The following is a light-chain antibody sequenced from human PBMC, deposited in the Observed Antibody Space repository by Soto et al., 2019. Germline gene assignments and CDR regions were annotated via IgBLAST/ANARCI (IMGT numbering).Light chain of an antibody. CDR3: QQYHTYPWT. J-gene: IGKJ1*01. CDR1: QSISSW. CDR2: KVS. Sequence: DIQITQSPSTLSASVGDRVTISCRASQSISSWLAWYQQKPGQAPKFLIHKVSSLDSGVPSRFRGSGSGTECTRTISSLQPDDFETYVCQQYHTYPWTFGQGTKVDIK. V-gene: IGKV1-5*03.